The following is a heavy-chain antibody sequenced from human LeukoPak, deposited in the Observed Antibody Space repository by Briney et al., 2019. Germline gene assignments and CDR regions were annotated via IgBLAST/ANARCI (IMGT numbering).Heavy chain of an antibody. Sequence: GASVKVSCKASGYTFTSYDIKWVRQATGQGLEWMGWMNPNSGNTGYAQKFQGRVTITRNTSISTAYMELNSLRAEDTAVYYCAKISRGPWPLVVVITGFDYWGQGTLVTVSS. CDR2: MNPNSGNT. J-gene: IGHJ4*02. CDR1: GYTFTSYD. V-gene: IGHV1-8*03. CDR3: AKISRGPWPLVVVITGFDY. D-gene: IGHD3-22*01.